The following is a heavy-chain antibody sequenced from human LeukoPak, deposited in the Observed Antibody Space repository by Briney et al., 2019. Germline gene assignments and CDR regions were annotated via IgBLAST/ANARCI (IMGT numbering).Heavy chain of an antibody. CDR3: ARDRTDGDYGLGYFDL. CDR2: IYYSGST. CDR1: GGSISSYY. Sequence: SETLSLTCTVSGGSISSYYWSWIRQPPGKGLEWIGYIYYSGSTNYNPSLKSRVTISVDTSKNQFSLKLSSVTAADTAVYYCARDRTDGDYGLGYFDLWGRGTLVTVSS. D-gene: IGHD4-17*01. J-gene: IGHJ2*01. V-gene: IGHV4-59*12.